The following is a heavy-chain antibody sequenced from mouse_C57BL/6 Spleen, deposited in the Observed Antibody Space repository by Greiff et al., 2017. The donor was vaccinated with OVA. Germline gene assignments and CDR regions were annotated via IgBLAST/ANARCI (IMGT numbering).Heavy chain of an antibody. Sequence: EVKLQQSGPELVKPGASVKISCKASGYTFTDYYMNWVKQSHGKSLEWIGDINPNNGGTSYNQKFKGKATLTVDKSSSTAYMELRSLTSEDSAVYYCARGGYQYAMDYWGQGTSVTVSS. CDR3: ARGGYQYAMDY. CDR1: GYTFTDYY. CDR2: INPNNGGT. J-gene: IGHJ4*01. V-gene: IGHV1-26*01. D-gene: IGHD2-2*01.